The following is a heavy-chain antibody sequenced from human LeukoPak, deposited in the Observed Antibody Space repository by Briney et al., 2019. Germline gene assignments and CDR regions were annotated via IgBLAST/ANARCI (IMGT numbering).Heavy chain of an antibody. Sequence: SETLSLTCAVYGGSLSGYYWSWIRQPPGKGLEWIGEINHSGSTNYNPSLKSRVTISVDTSKNQFSLKLSSVTAADTAVYYCARGRDILTGYYIRPPYFDYWGQGTLVTVSS. CDR2: INHSGST. J-gene: IGHJ4*02. CDR3: ARGRDILTGYYIRPPYFDY. D-gene: IGHD3-9*01. V-gene: IGHV4-34*01. CDR1: GGSLSGYY.